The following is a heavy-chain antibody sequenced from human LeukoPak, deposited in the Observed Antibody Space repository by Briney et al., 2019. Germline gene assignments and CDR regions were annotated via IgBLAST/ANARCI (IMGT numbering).Heavy chain of an antibody. CDR1: GGSISSGGYY. CDR2: IYYSGST. V-gene: IGHV4-31*03. CDR3: ARGRYYYDSSGYYRPFAFDI. Sequence: PSETLSLTCTVPGGSISSGGYYWSWIHQHPGKGLEWIGYIYYSGSTYYNPSLKSRVTISVDTSKNQFSLKLSSVTAADTAVYYCARGRYYYDSSGYYRPFAFDIWGQGTMVTVSS. D-gene: IGHD3-22*01. J-gene: IGHJ3*02.